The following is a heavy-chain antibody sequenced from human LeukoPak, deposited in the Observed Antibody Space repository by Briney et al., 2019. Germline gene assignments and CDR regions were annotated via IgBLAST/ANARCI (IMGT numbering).Heavy chain of an antibody. CDR3: ARVPGRRADAFDI. Sequence: PGGSLRLSCAASGFPFSSYSMHWVRQAPGKGLEWVSSISSSSSYIYYADSVKDRFTISRDNAKNSLYLQMNSLRAEDTAVYYCARVPGRRADAFDIWGQGTMVTVSS. V-gene: IGHV3-21*01. J-gene: IGHJ3*02. CDR2: ISSSSSYI. D-gene: IGHD1-26*01. CDR1: GFPFSSYS.